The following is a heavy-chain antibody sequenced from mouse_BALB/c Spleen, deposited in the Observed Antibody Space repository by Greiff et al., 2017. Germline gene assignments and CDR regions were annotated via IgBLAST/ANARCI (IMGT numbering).Heavy chain of an antibody. Sequence: VQLQQSGPELVRPGASVKMSCKASGYTFTSYWMHWVKQRPGQGLEWIGMIDPSNSETRLNQKFKDKATLDVDKSSNTAYMQLSSLTSEDSAVYYLGRKLTRLSVGYFGYWGQGNPLTGSA. D-gene: IGHD1-2*01. CDR1: GYTFTSYW. CDR2: IDPSNSET. J-gene: IGHJ2*01. CDR3: GRKLTRLSVGYFGY. V-gene: IGHV1S127*01.